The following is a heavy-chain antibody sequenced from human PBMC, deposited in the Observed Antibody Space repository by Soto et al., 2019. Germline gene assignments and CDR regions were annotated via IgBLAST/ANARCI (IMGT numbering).Heavy chain of an antibody. Sequence: TSETLSLTCTVSGGSISSSSYYWGWIRQPPGKGLEWIGSIYYSGSTYYNPSLKSRVTISVDTSKNQFSLKLSSVTAADTAVYYCARVVTTSIFDYWGQGTLVTVSS. CDR2: IYYSGST. CDR1: GGSISSSSYY. CDR3: ARVVTTSIFDY. D-gene: IGHD2-21*02. J-gene: IGHJ4*02. V-gene: IGHV4-39*01.